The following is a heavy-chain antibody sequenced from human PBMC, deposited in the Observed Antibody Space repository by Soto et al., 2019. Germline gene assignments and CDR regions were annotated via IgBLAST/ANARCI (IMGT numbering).Heavy chain of an antibody. CDR1: GGSISSGGYY. Sequence: QVQLQESGPGLVKPSQTLSLTCTVSGGSISSGGYYWSWIRQHPGKGLEWIGYISYSGSTYYNPSLKSRVTTSVDTSKNQFSLTRSSVSAADTAVYYCARGAVWFGELLGPYYYYYGMDVWGQGTTVTVSS. CDR3: ARGAVWFGELLGPYYYYYGMDV. J-gene: IGHJ6*02. CDR2: ISYSGST. D-gene: IGHD3-10*01. V-gene: IGHV4-31*03.